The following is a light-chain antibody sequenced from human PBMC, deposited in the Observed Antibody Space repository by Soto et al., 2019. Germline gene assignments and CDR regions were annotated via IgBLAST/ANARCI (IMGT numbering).Light chain of an antibody. J-gene: IGLJ2*01. V-gene: IGLV2-23*03. CDR2: EGT. Sequence: QSALTQPASVSGSPGQSITISCTATSSDVESFNFVSWYQHHPDTAPKLMIYEGTKRPSGVSDRFSGSKSGSTASLTISGLQAEDEADYYCSSYAGSSTFDVIFGGGTQLTVL. CDR1: SSDVESFNF. CDR3: SSYAGSSTFDVI.